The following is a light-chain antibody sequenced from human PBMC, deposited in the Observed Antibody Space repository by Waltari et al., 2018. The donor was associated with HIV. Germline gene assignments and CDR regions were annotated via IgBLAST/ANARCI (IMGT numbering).Light chain of an antibody. Sequence: DIQMTQSPSSLSASVGDRVTITCRARQYINNFLNWYQQKPGKAPKLLMYGASTLESGVPSRFSGSGSGRDFTLTISNLQSEDFATYDCQQSYKMHTFGQGTKLDVK. CDR1: QYINNF. J-gene: IGKJ2*01. CDR3: QQSYKMHT. CDR2: GAS. V-gene: IGKV1-39*01.